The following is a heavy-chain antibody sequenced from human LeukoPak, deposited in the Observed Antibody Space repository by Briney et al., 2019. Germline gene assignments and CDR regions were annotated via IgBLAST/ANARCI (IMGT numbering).Heavy chain of an antibody. CDR3: ARDDPPAPGTWGPVAPFDP. CDR1: RGTFSSDA. V-gene: IGHV1-69*05. J-gene: IGHJ5*02. Sequence: SVKVSCKASRGTFSSDAISWVRQAPGQGLEWMGWIIPIFGTANYAQKLQGRVTMTTDTSTSTAYMELRSLRSDDTAVYYCARDDPPAPGTWGPVAPFDPWGQGTLVTVSS. D-gene: IGHD2-2*01. CDR2: IIPIFGTA.